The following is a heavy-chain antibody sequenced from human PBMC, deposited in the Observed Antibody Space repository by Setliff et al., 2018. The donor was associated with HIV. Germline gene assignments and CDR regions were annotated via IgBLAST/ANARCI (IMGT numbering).Heavy chain of an antibody. J-gene: IGHJ6*02. Sequence: GSGPTLVNPTQTLTLTCTFSGFSLSTSGMCVSWIRQPPGKALEWLARIDWDDNKYYSTSLKTRLTISKDTSKNQVVLTMTNMDPVDTATYYCARTRIAARLGYYYGMDVWGQGTTVTVSS. CDR2: IDWDDNK. V-gene: IGHV2-70*11. CDR1: GFSLSTSGMC. D-gene: IGHD6-6*01. CDR3: ARTRIAARLGYYYGMDV.